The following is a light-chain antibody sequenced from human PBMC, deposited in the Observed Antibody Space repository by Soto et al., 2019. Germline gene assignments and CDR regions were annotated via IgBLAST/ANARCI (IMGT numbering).Light chain of an antibody. CDR1: QGISSY. CDR3: QQVKSYPRT. CDR2: EES. Sequence: IPMTQSPSSLSASTGDRGTITCRASQGISSYLAWYQQKPGKPPKLLIYEESTLHSGVPSRFSGRKSGTQFTLTIDSLQPEDFATYYRQQVKSYPRTFGGGTKVDIK. J-gene: IGKJ4*01. V-gene: IGKV1-8*01.